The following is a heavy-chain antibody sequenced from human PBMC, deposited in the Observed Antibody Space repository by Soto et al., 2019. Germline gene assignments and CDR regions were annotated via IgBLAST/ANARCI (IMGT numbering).Heavy chain of an antibody. CDR2: IYNSGTT. D-gene: IGHD2-2*01. V-gene: IGHV4-59*01. CDR1: GGSISTYY. Sequence: PSETLSLTCSVSGGSISTYYWSWVRQPPGKGLEWIGYIYNSGTTNYNPSLKSRLTISVDRSKNQFSLNLRSVTAADTAVYFCARSGYCSFNRCSPYEFWGRGTLVTVS. J-gene: IGHJ4*02. CDR3: ARSGYCSFNRCSPYEF.